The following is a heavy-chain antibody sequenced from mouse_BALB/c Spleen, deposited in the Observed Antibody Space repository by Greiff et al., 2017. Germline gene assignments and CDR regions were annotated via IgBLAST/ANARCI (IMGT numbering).Heavy chain of an antibody. V-gene: IGHV2-9*02. CDR1: GFSFTSYG. Sequence: VQLQESGPGLVAPSQSLSITCTVSGFSFTSYGVHWVRQPPGKGLEWLGVIWAGGSTNYNSALMSRLSISKDNTKSQVFSKMNSLQTDDTAMYYWARVPYDYGSSYCAMDYWGQGTSVTVSS. CDR3: ARVPYDYGSSYCAMDY. J-gene: IGHJ4*01. D-gene: IGHD1-1*01. CDR2: IWAGGST.